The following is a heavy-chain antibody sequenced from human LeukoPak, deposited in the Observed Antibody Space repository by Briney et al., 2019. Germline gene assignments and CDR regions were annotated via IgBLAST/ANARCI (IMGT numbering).Heavy chain of an antibody. CDR3: ARDRLGPSFSVSHFDL. CDR1: GFTFFDYG. CDR2: INYNGAIT. D-gene: IGHD3-3*02. Sequence: SGGSLRLSCAPSGFTFFDYGLSWVRRAPGKGLEWLCAINYNGAITDYADSVKGRFTISRDNAKNSLYLRMDSLRAEDTALYYCARDRLGPSFSVSHFDLWGQGTLVTVSS. V-gene: IGHV3-20*04. J-gene: IGHJ4*02.